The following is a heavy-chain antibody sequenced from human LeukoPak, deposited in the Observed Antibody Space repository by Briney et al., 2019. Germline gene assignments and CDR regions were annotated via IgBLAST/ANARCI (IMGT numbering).Heavy chain of an antibody. CDR2: IRYDGSDK. CDR1: GITFSTYG. Sequence: GGSLRLSCAASGITFSTYGMHWVRQAPGRGLEWVSFIRYDGSDKYYADSVKGRFTISRDNSKNTLYLQMNSLRAEDTAVYYCARDRDYAFDYWGQGTLVTVSS. CDR3: ARDRDYAFDY. V-gene: IGHV3-30*02. D-gene: IGHD4-17*01. J-gene: IGHJ4*02.